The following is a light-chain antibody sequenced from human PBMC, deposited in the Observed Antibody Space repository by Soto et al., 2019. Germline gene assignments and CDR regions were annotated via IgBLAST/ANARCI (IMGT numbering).Light chain of an antibody. CDR3: ETWDRNTRV. Sequence: QPVLTQSSSASASLGSSVKLTCTLSSGHSSYIIAWHQQQPGKAPRYLMNLEGSGSYNKGSGVPDRFSGSSSGADRYLAISTLQSEDEADYYCETWDRNTRVFGGGTKLTVL. V-gene: IGLV4-60*03. CDR2: LEGSGSY. CDR1: SGHSSYI. J-gene: IGLJ3*02.